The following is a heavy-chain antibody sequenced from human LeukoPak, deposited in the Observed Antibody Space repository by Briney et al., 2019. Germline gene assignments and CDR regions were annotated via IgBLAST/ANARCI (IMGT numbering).Heavy chain of an antibody. CDR2: ISSGSSAI. CDR3: ARDRPNWGIDC. D-gene: IGHD7-27*01. V-gene: IGHV3-48*02. J-gene: IGHJ4*02. CDR1: GFPFNSHH. Sequence: GGSLRLSCAASGFPFNSHHMNWVRQAPGKGLEWVSYISSGSSAIYYADSVKGRFTMSRDNAKNSLYLHMNSLRDEDTAVYYCARDRPNWGIDCWGQGTLVTVPS.